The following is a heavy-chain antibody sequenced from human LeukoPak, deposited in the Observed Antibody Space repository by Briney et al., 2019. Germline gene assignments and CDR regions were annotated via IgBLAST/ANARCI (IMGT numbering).Heavy chain of an antibody. V-gene: IGHV3-48*01. D-gene: IGHD1-26*01. CDR2: ISSSTSTI. J-gene: IGHJ6*03. CDR3: ARDPYSGSYGADYYYYMDV. Sequence: GGSLRLSCAASGFTFSSYNMNWVRQAPGKGLEWVSYISSSTSTIYYADSVKGRFTISRDSAKNSLYLQMNSLRAEDTAVYYCARDPYSGSYGADYYYYMDVWGKGTTVTISS. CDR1: GFTFSSYN.